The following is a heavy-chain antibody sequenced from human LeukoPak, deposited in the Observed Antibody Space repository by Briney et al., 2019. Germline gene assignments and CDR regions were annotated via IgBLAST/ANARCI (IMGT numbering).Heavy chain of an antibody. V-gene: IGHV1-2*02. Sequence: ASVKVSCTASGYTFTVYYMHWVRQAPGQGLEWMGWINPNSGGTNYAQKFQGRVTMTRDTSISTAYMELSRLRSDDTAVYYCAREGWSSPGREGYWGQGTLVTVSS. CDR1: GYTFTVYY. J-gene: IGHJ4*02. CDR3: AREGWSSPGREGY. D-gene: IGHD3-10*01. CDR2: INPNSGGT.